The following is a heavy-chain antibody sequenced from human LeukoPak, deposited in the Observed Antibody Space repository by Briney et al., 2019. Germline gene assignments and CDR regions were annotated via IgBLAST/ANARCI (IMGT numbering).Heavy chain of an antibody. V-gene: IGHV3-11*01. D-gene: IGHD2-8*01. CDR3: STDPRLLIY. J-gene: IGHJ4*01. CDR1: GFSFSDSY. CDR2: ISGSGSDI. Sequence: GGSLRLSCVVSGFSFSDSYMTWLRQTPGKGMEWLAYISGSGSDIYYADSVKGRFTISSDNAKNSLYLQMNSLRPEDTALYYCSTDPRLLIYWGHGTLVTVSS.